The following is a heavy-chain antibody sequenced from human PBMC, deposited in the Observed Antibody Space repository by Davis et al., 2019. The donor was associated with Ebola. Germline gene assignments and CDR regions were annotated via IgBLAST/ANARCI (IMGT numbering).Heavy chain of an antibody. V-gene: IGHV3-7*03. Sequence: GESLKISCEASGFAFGTYWMSWVRQAPGKGLEWVANMVSDGSQKHYVDSVKGRFTISRDNAKNSLYLQMNSLRAEDTAVYYCARDSFVILEWSEYYFDYWGQGTLVTVSS. J-gene: IGHJ4*02. CDR1: GFAFGTYW. D-gene: IGHD3-3*01. CDR2: MVSDGSQK. CDR3: ARDSFVILEWSEYYFDY.